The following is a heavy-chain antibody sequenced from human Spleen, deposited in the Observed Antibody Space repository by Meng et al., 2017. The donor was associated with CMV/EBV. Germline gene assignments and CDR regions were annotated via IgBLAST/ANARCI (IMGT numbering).Heavy chain of an antibody. D-gene: IGHD1-1*01. V-gene: IGHV4-34*01. J-gene: IGHJ6*02. Sequence: SETLSLTCAVYGGSFSGYYWSWIRQPPGKGLEWIGEINHSGSTNYNPSLKSRVTISVDTSKSQFSLKLSSVTAADTAVYYCARGPTRVYYYYYGMDVWGQGTTVTVSS. CDR1: GGSFSGYY. CDR2: INHSGST. CDR3: ARGPTRVYYYYYGMDV.